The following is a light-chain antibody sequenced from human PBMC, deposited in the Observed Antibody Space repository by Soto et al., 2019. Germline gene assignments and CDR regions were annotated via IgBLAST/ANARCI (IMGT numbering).Light chain of an antibody. CDR2: DAS. V-gene: IGKV3-11*01. Sequence: EIVLTQSPATLSLSPGERATLSCRASQSVSSYLAWYQQKPGQAPRLLIYDASNRATGIPARFSGSGSGTDLTLTISSLEPEDFAVYYCQQRSNWPPITFGKGTRLEIK. CDR3: QQRSNWPPIT. CDR1: QSVSSY. J-gene: IGKJ5*01.